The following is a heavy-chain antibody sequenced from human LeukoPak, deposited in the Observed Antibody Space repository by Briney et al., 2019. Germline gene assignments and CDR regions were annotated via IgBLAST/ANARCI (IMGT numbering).Heavy chain of an antibody. D-gene: IGHD2-8*01. CDR2: INHSGST. CDR3: ARHAEGSLRNAFDI. CDR1: GGSFSGYY. J-gene: IGHJ3*02. Sequence: PSETLSLTCAVYGGSFSGYYWSWIRQPPGKGLEWIGEINHSGSTNYNPSLKSRVTISVDTSKNQFSLKLSSVTATDTAVYYCARHAEGSLRNAFDIWGQGTTVTVSS. V-gene: IGHV4-34*01.